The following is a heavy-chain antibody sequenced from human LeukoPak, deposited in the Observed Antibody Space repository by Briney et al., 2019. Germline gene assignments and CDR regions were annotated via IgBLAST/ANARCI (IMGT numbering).Heavy chain of an antibody. CDR2: ISYDGSNK. D-gene: IGHD2-8*01. CDR1: GFTFSSYA. CDR3: ARSGGDCTNGVCYRGKLDY. Sequence: GGSLRLSCAASGFTFSSYAMHWVRQAPGKGLERVAVISYDGSNKYYADSVKGRFTISRDNSKNTLYLQMNSLRAEDTAVYYCARSGGDCTNGVCYRGKLDYWGQGTLVTVSS. V-gene: IGHV3-30-3*01. J-gene: IGHJ4*02.